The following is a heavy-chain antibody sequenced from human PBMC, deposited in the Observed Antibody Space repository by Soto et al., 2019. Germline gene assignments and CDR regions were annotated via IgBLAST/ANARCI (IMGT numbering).Heavy chain of an antibody. V-gene: IGHV3-9*01. Sequence: GGSLRLSCAASGFTFDDYAMHWVRQAPGKGLEWVSGISWNSGSIGYAGSVKGRFSITRDNAKNSLYLQMNSLRAEDAALYYCAKDPTRVVPAASGEIPEYYYYYYGMDVWGQGTTVTVSS. D-gene: IGHD2-2*01. CDR3: AKDPTRVVPAASGEIPEYYYYYYGMDV. CDR2: ISWNSGSI. J-gene: IGHJ6*02. CDR1: GFTFDDYA.